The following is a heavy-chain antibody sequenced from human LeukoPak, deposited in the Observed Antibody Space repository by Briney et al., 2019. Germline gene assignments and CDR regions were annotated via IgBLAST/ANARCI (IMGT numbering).Heavy chain of an antibody. Sequence: GASVKVSCKASGGTFSSYAISWVRQAPGQGLEWMGGIIPIFGTANYAQKFQGRVTITADESTSTAYMELSSLRSEDTAVYYCARVYYYDSSGYYHYWGQGTLVTVSS. CDR1: GGTFSSYA. V-gene: IGHV1-69*13. D-gene: IGHD3-22*01. CDR2: IIPIFGTA. J-gene: IGHJ4*02. CDR3: ARVYYYDSSGYYHY.